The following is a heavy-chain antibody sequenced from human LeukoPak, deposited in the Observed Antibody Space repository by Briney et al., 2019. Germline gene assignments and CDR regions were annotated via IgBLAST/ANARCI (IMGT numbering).Heavy chain of an antibody. J-gene: IGHJ4*02. CDR1: AFTFSNYW. CDR2: IKEDGSEI. D-gene: IGHD4-23*01. Sequence: GGSLRLSCAASAFTFSNYWISWVRQAPGKGLEWVANIKEDGSEINYVDSVKGRFTISRDNAKNSLYLQMNSLRVDDTAVYYCARDRGYSTFDYWGQGTLVTVSS. CDR3: ARDRGYSTFDY. V-gene: IGHV3-7*01.